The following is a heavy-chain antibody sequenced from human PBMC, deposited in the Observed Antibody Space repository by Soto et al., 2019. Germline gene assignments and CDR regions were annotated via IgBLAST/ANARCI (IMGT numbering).Heavy chain of an antibody. CDR1: GGSFSGYY. V-gene: IGHV4-34*01. D-gene: IGHD6-19*01. CDR3: ARVRQWLGFAFDI. Sequence: SETLSLTCAVYGGSFSGYYWSWIRQPPGKGLEWIGEINHSGSTNYNPSLKSRVTISVDTSKNQFSLKLSSVTAADTAVYYCARVRQWLGFAFDIWGQGTMVTVSS. CDR2: INHSGST. J-gene: IGHJ3*02.